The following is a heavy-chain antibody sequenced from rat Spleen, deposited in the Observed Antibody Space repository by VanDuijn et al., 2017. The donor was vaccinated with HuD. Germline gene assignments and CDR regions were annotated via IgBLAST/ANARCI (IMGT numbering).Heavy chain of an antibody. Sequence: QVQLKESGPGLVQPSQTLSLTCTVSGFSLTGNNVHWVRQPPGKGLEWMGVIWTGGRTYYNSFFKSRLSISRDTSKSQVFLKMNSLQTEDTAIYFCTRDLYYDAYYHHNWFAYWGQGTLVTVSS. J-gene: IGHJ3*01. V-gene: IGHV2-1*01. CDR1: GFSLTGNN. D-gene: IGHD1-12*03. CDR3: TRDLYYDAYYHHNWFAY. CDR2: IWTGGRT.